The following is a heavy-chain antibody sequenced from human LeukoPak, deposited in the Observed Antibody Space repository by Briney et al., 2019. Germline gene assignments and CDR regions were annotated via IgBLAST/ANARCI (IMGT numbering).Heavy chain of an antibody. J-gene: IGHJ3*02. CDR2: IYYSGST. CDR1: GGSISSSSYY. Sequence: KPSETLSLTCTVSGGSISSSSYYWGWIRQPPGKGLEWIGSIYYSGSTYYNPSLKSRVTISVDTSKNQFSLKLSSVTAADTAVYYCARVGGVTMIVVLTGDAFDIWGQGTMVTVSS. V-gene: IGHV4-39*07. CDR3: ARVGGVTMIVVLTGDAFDI. D-gene: IGHD3-22*01.